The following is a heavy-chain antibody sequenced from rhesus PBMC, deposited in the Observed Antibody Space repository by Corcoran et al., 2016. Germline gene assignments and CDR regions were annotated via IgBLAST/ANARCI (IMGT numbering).Heavy chain of an antibody. CDR1: GFTFSSYW. CDR3: AKSNWGDYYIDY. D-gene: IGHD3-34*01. Sequence: EVQLVESGGGLAKPGGSLRLSCAASGFTFSSYWRNWVRQTPGKGLEWISAINSGGGSTYYADSVKGRFTISRDNSKNTLSLQMNSLRAEDTAVYYCAKSNWGDYYIDYWGQGVLVTVSS. CDR2: INSGGGST. J-gene: IGHJ4*01. V-gene: IGHV3S42*01.